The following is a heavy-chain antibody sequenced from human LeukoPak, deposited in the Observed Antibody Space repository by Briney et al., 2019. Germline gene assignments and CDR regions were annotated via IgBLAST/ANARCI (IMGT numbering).Heavy chain of an antibody. CDR3: ARDRGLLWFGETYYFDY. CDR2: INPNSGGT. J-gene: IGHJ4*02. CDR1: GYTFTGYY. V-gene: IGHV1-2*02. D-gene: IGHD3-10*01. Sequence: GASVKVPCKASGYTFTGYYMHWVRQAPGQGLEWMGWINPNSGGTNYAQKFQGRVTMTRDTSISTAYMELSRLRSDDTAVYYCARDRGLLWFGETYYFDYWGQGTLVTVSS.